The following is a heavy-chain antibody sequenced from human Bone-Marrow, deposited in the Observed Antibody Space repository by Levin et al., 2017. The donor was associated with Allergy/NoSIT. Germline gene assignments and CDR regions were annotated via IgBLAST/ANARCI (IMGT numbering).Heavy chain of an antibody. Sequence: GLSLRLSCVASGFTFGNAWMNWVRQAPGKGLQWVGRIKGKTDGGTTDYAAPVKGRFTISRDDSKKTLYLQMNSLKTEDTAIYYCTTRSHWGQGTLVTVFS. J-gene: IGHJ4*02. CDR3: TTRSH. V-gene: IGHV3-15*01. CDR1: GFTFGNAW. CDR2: IKGKTDGGTT.